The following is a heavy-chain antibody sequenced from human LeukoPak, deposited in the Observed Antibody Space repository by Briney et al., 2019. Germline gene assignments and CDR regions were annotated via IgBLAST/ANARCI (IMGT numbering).Heavy chain of an antibody. D-gene: IGHD6-13*01. V-gene: IGHV1-18*01. CDR2: ISACNGNP. CDR3: ARDQSVRLLQTSSTYFKHFFAI. CDR1: GYTFTNYG. Sequence: ATVKHSCKTSGYTFTNYGISWVRQAPGLGLEWMGWISACNGNPNYAQKVQGRVTMTTDTSTSTAYMELRSLRFEDTAVYYCARDQSVRLLQTSSTYFKHFFAIWGQGAIVIVSA. J-gene: IGHJ3*02.